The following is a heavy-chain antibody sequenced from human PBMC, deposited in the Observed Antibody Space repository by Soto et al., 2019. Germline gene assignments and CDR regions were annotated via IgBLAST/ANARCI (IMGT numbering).Heavy chain of an antibody. CDR3: ARVEAVAGTPYYFDY. CDR1: GGSFSGYY. J-gene: IGHJ4*02. V-gene: IGHV4-34*01. CDR2: INHSGST. D-gene: IGHD6-19*01. Sequence: GTLSLTCAVYGGSFSGYYWSWIRQPPGKGLEWIGEINHSGSTNYNPSLKSRVTISVDTSKNQFSLKLSSVTAADTAVYYCARVEAVAGTPYYFDYWGQGTLVTVSS.